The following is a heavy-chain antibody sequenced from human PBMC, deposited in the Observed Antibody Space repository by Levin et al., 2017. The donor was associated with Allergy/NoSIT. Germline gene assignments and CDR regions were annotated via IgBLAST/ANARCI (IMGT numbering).Heavy chain of an antibody. Sequence: GGSLRLSCAASGFTFSSYDMHWVRQATGKGLEWVSVIGTAGDTYYPGSVKGRFTISRENAKNSLYLQMNSLRAGDTAVYYCARDGADYYGAFDLWGRGTLVTVSS. CDR1: GFTFSSYD. CDR2: IGTAGDT. D-gene: IGHD3-10*01. V-gene: IGHV3-13*04. CDR3: ARDGADYYGAFDL. J-gene: IGHJ2*01.